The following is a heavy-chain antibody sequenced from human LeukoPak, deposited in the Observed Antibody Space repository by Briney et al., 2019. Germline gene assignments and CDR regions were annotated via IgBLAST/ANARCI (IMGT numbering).Heavy chain of an antibody. V-gene: IGHV3-48*04. CDR3: ARGDNWNSYYYYMDV. Sequence: GGSLRLSCAASGFTFSSYSMNWVRQAPGKGLEWVSYISSSSSSIYYADSVKGRFTISRDNAKNSLYLQMNSLRAEDTSVYYCARGDNWNSYYYYMDVWGKGTTVTVSS. D-gene: IGHD1-7*01. J-gene: IGHJ6*03. CDR1: GFTFSSYS. CDR2: ISSSSSSI.